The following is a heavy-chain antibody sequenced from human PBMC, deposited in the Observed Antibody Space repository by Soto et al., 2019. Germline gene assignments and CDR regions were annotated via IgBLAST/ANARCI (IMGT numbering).Heavy chain of an antibody. CDR3: ARDPPTDQLLLRDYYGMDV. CDR1: GGTFSSYA. J-gene: IGHJ6*02. V-gene: IGHV1-69*13. D-gene: IGHD2-2*01. Sequence: GASVKVSCKASGGTFSSYAISWVRQAPGQGLEWMGGIIPIFGTANYAQKFQGRVTITADESTSTAYMELSSLRSEDTAVYYCARDPPTDQLLLRDYYGMDVWGQGTTVTVSS. CDR2: IIPIFGTA.